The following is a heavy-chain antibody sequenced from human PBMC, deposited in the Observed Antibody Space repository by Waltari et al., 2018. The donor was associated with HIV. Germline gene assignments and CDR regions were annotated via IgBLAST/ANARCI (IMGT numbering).Heavy chain of an antibody. CDR1: GDSIKNYY. CDR2: IYYTGDT. J-gene: IGHJ6*02. CDR3: VGVGLRSGGRGMDV. V-gene: IGHV4-59*12. Sequence: QVQLQQSGPGLVKPSETLTLTCTVSGDSIKNYYWTWIRQPPGKGLEYIAYIYYTGDTTSPPSLTSRVSLSIDTPKNQLFLKVTSMTAADTAVYYCVGVGLRSGGRGMDVWGQGTTVIVSS. D-gene: IGHD6-19*01.